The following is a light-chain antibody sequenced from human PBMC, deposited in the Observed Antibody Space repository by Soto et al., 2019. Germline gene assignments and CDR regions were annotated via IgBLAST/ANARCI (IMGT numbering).Light chain of an antibody. CDR3: AIWYRNTWV. CDR1: SGINVATYS. J-gene: IGLJ3*02. Sequence: QSVLTQPTSLSASPGASGRSTCTLRSGINVATYSIYWYHQKPGSPPRYLLRYKSDSDNQQGSGVPSRFSGSKDASTNAGLLLISGLQSDDEADYYCAIWYRNTWVFGGGTKLTVL. CDR2: YKSDSDN. V-gene: IGLV5-39*01.